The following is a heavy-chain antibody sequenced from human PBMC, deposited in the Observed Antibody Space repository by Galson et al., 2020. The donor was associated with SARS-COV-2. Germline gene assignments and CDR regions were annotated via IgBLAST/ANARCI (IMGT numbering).Heavy chain of an antibody. CDR3: ARDQSGFVNGFDP. V-gene: IGHV3-48*01. J-gene: IGHJ5*02. CDR2: ISGSGSTT. Sequence: GGSLSLSCVASGFPLSNSAMNWVRQAPGKGLEWVSYISGSGSTTYYVDSVKGRFTISRDKAKNSLYLQMNSLRPEDTAVYYCARDQSGFVNGFDPWGQGTLVTVSA. D-gene: IGHD3-3*01. CDR1: GFPLSNSA.